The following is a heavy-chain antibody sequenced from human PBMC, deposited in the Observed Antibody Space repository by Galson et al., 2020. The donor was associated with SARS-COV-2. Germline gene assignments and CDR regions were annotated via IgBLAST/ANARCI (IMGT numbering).Heavy chain of an antibody. CDR1: GFTFNDFW. V-gene: IGHV3-7*01. CDR2: IKGDGSET. Sequence: GGYLRLSCEVSGFTFNDFWMSWFRQAPGKGLEWVANIKGDGSETNYADFVKGRFSISRDNAANSLYLQMNSLRVEDSAVYYCSREGGQGGYWGQGTRVTVSS. CDR3: SREGGQGGY. J-gene: IGHJ4*02.